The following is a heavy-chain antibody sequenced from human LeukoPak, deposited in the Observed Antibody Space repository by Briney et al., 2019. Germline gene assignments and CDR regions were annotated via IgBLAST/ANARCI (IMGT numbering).Heavy chain of an antibody. CDR2: INPSGGST. CDR3: ARVYYDIAGLDY. CDR1: GYTFTGYY. J-gene: IGHJ4*02. D-gene: IGHD3-22*01. Sequence: RASVKVSCKASGYTFTGYYMHWVRQAPGQGLEWMGIINPSGGSTSYAQKFQGRVTMTRDTSTSTVYMELSSLRSEDTAVYYCARVYYDIAGLDYWGQGTLVTVSS. V-gene: IGHV1-46*01.